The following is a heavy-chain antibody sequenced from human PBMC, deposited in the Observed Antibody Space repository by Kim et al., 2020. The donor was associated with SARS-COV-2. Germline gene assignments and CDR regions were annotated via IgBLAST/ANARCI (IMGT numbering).Heavy chain of an antibody. J-gene: IGHJ4*02. D-gene: IGHD4-4*01. V-gene: IGHV4-39*01. CDR3: AKWPVITYHVDY. Sequence: YYNPSLKSRVTISIDTSKNQFSLKLNSVTATDTAVYYCAKWPVITYHVDYWGQGTLVTVSS.